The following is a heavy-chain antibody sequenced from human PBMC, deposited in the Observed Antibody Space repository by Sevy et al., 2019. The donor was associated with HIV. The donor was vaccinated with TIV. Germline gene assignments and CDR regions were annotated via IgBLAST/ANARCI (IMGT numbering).Heavy chain of an antibody. CDR1: GFSFNMYW. Sequence: GGSLRLSCTASGFSFNMYWMSWVRQAPGQGLEWVAHIKRDGSAKYYVGSVRARFTISRDNAKNSLYLQMNSLRAEDTAVYYCARDCSSTSCLWGLDVWGQGTTVTVSS. J-gene: IGHJ6*02. V-gene: IGHV3-7*03. CDR3: ARDCSSTSCLWGLDV. D-gene: IGHD2-2*01. CDR2: IKRDGSAK.